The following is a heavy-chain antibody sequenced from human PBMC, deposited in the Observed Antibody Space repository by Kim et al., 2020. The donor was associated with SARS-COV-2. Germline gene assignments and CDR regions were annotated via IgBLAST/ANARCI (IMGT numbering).Heavy chain of an antibody. CDR3: ARDGAAEGIDYDFDY. V-gene: IGHV3-33*01. CDR1: GFTFSSYG. Sequence: GGSLRLSCAXSGFTFSSYGMHWVRQAPGKGLEWVAVIWYDGSNKYYADSVKGRFTISRDNSKNTLYLQMNSLRAEDTAVYYCARDGAAEGIDYDFDYWGQGTLVTVSS. D-gene: IGHD3-10*01. J-gene: IGHJ4*02. CDR2: IWYDGSNK.